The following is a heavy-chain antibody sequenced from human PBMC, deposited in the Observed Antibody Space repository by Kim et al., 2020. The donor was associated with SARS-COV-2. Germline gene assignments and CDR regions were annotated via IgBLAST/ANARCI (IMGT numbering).Heavy chain of an antibody. V-gene: IGHV3-23*01. CDR1: GFTFSSYA. CDR3: AKVFHSSSYRGGAFDY. Sequence: GGSLRLSCAASGFTFSSYAMSWVRQAPGKGLEWVSAISGSGGSTYYADSVKGRFTISRDNSKNTLYLQMNSLRAEDTAVYYCAKVFHSSSYRGGAFDYWGQGTLVTVSS. J-gene: IGHJ4*02. D-gene: IGHD6-13*01. CDR2: ISGSGGST.